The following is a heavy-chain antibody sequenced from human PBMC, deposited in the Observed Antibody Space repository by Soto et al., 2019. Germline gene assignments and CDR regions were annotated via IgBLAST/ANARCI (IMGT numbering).Heavy chain of an antibody. V-gene: IGHV3-23*01. CDR3: AKDHKGQLVSRSPFDY. CDR2: ISGSGGST. J-gene: IGHJ4*02. Sequence: GGSLRLSCAASGFTFSSYAMSWVRQAPGKGLEWVSAISGSGGSTYYADSVKGRFTISRDNSKNTLYLQMNSLRAEDTAVYYCAKDHKGQLVSRSPFDYWGQGTLVTVSS. CDR1: GFTFSSYA. D-gene: IGHD6-6*01.